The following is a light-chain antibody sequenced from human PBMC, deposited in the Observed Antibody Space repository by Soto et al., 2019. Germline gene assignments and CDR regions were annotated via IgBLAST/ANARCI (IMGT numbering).Light chain of an antibody. V-gene: IGKV3-20*01. J-gene: IGKJ5*01. CDR1: RSLDSGQ. Sequence: EIVLTQSPGTLSLSPGESATLSCRASRSLDSGQLAWYQQKLGRAPRLLIHDAFIRATGIPDRFSGSGSGIDFTLTIARLEPEDFAVYYCQQYGGSPRTFGQGTRLETK. CDR2: DAF. CDR3: QQYGGSPRT.